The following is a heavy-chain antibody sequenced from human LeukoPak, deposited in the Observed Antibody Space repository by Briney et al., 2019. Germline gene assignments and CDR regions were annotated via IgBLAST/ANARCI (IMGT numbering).Heavy chain of an antibody. CDR3: ARRPRVGATRGIVVDP. J-gene: IGHJ5*02. Sequence: SETLSLTCTVSGGSISSSSYYWGWIRQPPGKGLEWIASIYYSGSTYYNPSLKSRVTISVDTSKNQFSLKLSSVTAADTAVYYCARRPRVGATRGIVVDPWGQGTLVTVSS. CDR2: IYYSGST. CDR1: GGSISSSSYY. V-gene: IGHV4-39*01. D-gene: IGHD1-26*01.